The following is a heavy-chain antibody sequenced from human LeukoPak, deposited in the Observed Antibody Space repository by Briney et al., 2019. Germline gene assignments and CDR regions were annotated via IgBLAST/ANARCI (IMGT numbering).Heavy chain of an antibody. D-gene: IGHD5-24*01. Sequence: PGGSLRLSCAASGFTFSSYAMNWVRQAPGKGLEWVSIISSSDNTTYYADSVKGRFTISRDNSKNTLYLQMNSLRAEDTAVYYCAKRGGMATIKAREDYFDYWGQGTLVTVSS. J-gene: IGHJ4*02. V-gene: IGHV3-23*01. CDR3: AKRGGMATIKAREDYFDY. CDR2: ISSSDNTT. CDR1: GFTFSSYA.